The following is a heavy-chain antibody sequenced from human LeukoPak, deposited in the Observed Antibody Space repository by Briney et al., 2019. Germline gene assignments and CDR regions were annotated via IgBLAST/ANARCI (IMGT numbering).Heavy chain of an antibody. CDR1: GDSISTYY. V-gene: IGHV4-59*08. CDR2: IDYSGGT. Sequence: SETLSLTCTVSGDSISTYYWSWIRQPPGKGLEWIGYIDYSGGTNYNPSLKSRVTISVDTSKSQFSLKLNSVTTADTAVFYCARHGGSSSSDYWGQGTLVTVSS. J-gene: IGHJ4*02. D-gene: IGHD1-26*01. CDR3: ARHGGSSSSDY.